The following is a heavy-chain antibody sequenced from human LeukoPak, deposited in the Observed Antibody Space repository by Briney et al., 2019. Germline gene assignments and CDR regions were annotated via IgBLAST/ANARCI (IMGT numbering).Heavy chain of an antibody. CDR3: TTDLYYDILTGQAGAG. V-gene: IGHV3-15*01. CDR1: GFTFSNAW. D-gene: IGHD3-9*01. Sequence: GGSLRLSCAASGFTFSNAWMSWVRQAPGKGLEWVGRIKSKTDGCTTDYAPPVKGRFTISRDDSKNTLYLQMTSLKTEDTAVYYCTTDLYYDILTGQAGAGWGQGTLVTVSS. CDR2: IKSKTDGCTT. J-gene: IGHJ4*02.